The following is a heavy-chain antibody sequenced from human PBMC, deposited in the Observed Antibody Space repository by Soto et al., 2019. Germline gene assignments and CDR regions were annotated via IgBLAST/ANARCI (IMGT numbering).Heavy chain of an antibody. J-gene: IGHJ6*02. CDR2: ISDSGGHT. V-gene: IGHV3-23*01. CDR3: ARDLTYYYDSSGYYYSPNYYYYYGMDV. D-gene: IGHD3-22*01. Sequence: GGSLRLSCAASGFTFSNYAMTWVRQAPGKGLEWVSSISDSGGHTYYADSVKGRFTISRDNAKNSLYLQMNSLRAEDTAVYYCARDLTYYYDSSGYYYSPNYYYYYGMDVWGQGTTVTVSS. CDR1: GFTFSNYA.